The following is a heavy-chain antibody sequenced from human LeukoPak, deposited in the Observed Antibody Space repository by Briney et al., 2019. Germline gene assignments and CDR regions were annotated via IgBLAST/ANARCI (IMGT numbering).Heavy chain of an antibody. CDR2: ISWNSNII. CDR3: ARDVAAVDY. J-gene: IGHJ4*02. Sequence: GGSLRLSCAASGFKFDDYAMHWVRQAPGKGLEWVSTISWNSNIIGYADSVKGRFTISRDNAKNSLYLQMNSLRAEDTAVYYCARDVAAVDYWGQGTLVTVSS. V-gene: IGHV3-9*01. CDR1: GFKFDDYA. D-gene: IGHD6-13*01.